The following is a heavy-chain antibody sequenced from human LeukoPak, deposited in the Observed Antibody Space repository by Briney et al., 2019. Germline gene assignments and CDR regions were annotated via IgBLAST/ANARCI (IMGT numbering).Heavy chain of an antibody. D-gene: IGHD2-8*01. CDR2: ISSTSSYI. CDR1: GFTFSSYT. CDR3: TRGTDGLWDF. J-gene: IGHJ4*02. V-gene: IGHV3-21*06. Sequence: GGSLRLSCAASGFTFSSYTMNWVRQAPGKGLEWVSSISSTSSYIYYADSVKGRFTISRDNAKNSLYLQMNSLRAEDTAVYYCTRGTDGLWDFWGQGTLVTVSS.